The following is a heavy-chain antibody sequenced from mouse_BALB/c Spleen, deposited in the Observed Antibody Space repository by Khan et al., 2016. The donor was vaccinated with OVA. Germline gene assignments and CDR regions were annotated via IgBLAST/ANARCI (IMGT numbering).Heavy chain of an antibody. D-gene: IGHD1-2*01. J-gene: IGHJ3*01. CDR2: ISDLAYTF. CDR3: ARGGGTAPFAY. CDR1: GFTFSDYG. V-gene: IGHV5-15*02. Sequence: EVELVESGGGLVQPGGSRKLSCAASGFTFSDYGMAWVRQAPGKGPEWVAFISDLAYTFYYADTVTGRFPLSSENAKNTLYLEMSSLRSGDTAMYYCARGGGTAPFAYWGQGTLVTVSA.